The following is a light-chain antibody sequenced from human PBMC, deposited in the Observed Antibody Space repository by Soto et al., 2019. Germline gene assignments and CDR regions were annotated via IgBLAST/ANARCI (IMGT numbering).Light chain of an antibody. J-gene: IGKJ4*01. V-gene: IGKV1-13*02. Sequence: IQLTQSPSTLSASVGDRVTITCRESQGIGTALAWYHQRPGNSPDLLVYDASTLQSGVPSRFSGSGSETDFSLTISGLQPEDFGHYYCQQFNTKPLTFGGGTRVEIK. CDR2: DAS. CDR3: QQFNTKPLT. CDR1: QGIGTA.